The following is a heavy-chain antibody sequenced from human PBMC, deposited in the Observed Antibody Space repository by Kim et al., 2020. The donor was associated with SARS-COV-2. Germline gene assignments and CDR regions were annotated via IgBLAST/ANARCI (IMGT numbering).Heavy chain of an antibody. Sequence: GGSLRLSCAASGFTFSSYGMHWVRQAPGKGLEWVAVIWYDGSNKYYADSVKGRFTISRDNSKNTLYLQMNSLRAEDTAVYYCARSPGGCSGGSCYSYYYYGMDVWGQGTTVTVSS. CDR1: GFTFSSYG. D-gene: IGHD2-15*01. CDR2: IWYDGSNK. V-gene: IGHV3-33*01. J-gene: IGHJ6*02. CDR3: ARSPGGCSGGSCYSYYYYGMDV.